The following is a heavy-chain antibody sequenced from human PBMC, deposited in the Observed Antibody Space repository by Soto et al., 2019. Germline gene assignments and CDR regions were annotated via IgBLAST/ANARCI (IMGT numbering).Heavy chain of an antibody. Sequence: SETLSLTCAVYGGSFSGYYWSWIRQPPGKGLEWIGEINHSGSTNYNPSLKSRVTISVDTSKNQFSLKLSSVTAADTAVYYCARGMVLLWFGELRGNWFDPWGQGTLVTVSS. CDR1: GGSFSGYY. D-gene: IGHD3-10*01. CDR2: INHSGST. J-gene: IGHJ5*02. CDR3: ARGMVLLWFGELRGNWFDP. V-gene: IGHV4-34*01.